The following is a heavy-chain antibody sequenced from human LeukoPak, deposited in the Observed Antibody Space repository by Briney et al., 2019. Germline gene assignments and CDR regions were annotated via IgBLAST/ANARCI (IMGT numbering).Heavy chain of an antibody. CDR1: GGSFRGYF. D-gene: IGHD1-26*01. CDR2: ITHNGGT. V-gene: IGHV4-34*01. Sequence: SSETLSLTCAVYGGSFRGYFWGWVRQTPGKGLEWLGEITHNGGTNYVPSLSGRVSVFQDVSKNQFSLKLSSVTAADTGVYYCARGNSGSHWGDHYFYMDVWGKGTTVIVSS. J-gene: IGHJ6*03. CDR3: ARGNSGSHWGDHYFYMDV.